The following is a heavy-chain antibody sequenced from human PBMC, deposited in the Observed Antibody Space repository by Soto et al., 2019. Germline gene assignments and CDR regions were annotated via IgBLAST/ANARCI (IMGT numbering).Heavy chain of an antibody. Sequence: PGESLRLSRSASGFAFGDYAMHWVRQAPGKRLEYVSGISTSGSSTYYADSVKGRFTISRDNYKNTLYLQMSSLRAEDTAVFYCVKEPGNSAWSYYFDYWGQGTLVTVCS. CDR2: ISTSGSST. V-gene: IGHV3-64D*06. CDR1: GFAFGDYA. J-gene: IGHJ4*02. D-gene: IGHD6-19*01. CDR3: VKEPGNSAWSYYFDY.